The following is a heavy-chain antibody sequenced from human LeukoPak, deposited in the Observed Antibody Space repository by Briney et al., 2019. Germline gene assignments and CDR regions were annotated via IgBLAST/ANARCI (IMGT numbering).Heavy chain of an antibody. J-gene: IGHJ4*02. Sequence: SVKASCKASGGTFRSYAISWVRQAPGQGLEWMGGIIPIFGTANYAKKFQGRVTITADESTSTAYMELSSLRSEDTAVYYCARAPRWGSSYSLPKFDYWGQGTLVTVSS. V-gene: IGHV1-69*13. CDR1: GGTFRSYA. CDR2: IIPIFGTA. CDR3: ARAPRWGSSYSLPKFDY. D-gene: IGHD6-6*01.